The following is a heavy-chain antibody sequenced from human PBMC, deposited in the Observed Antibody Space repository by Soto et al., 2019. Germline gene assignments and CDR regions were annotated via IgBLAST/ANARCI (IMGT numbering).Heavy chain of an antibody. CDR2: LSGSGDNT. CDR3: AKNRGLQYYFDY. J-gene: IGHJ4*02. V-gene: IGHV3-23*01. Sequence: EVQLLESGGGLVQPGGSLRLSCAASGFTFDSYAMNWVRQAPGKGLEWVSTLSGSGDNTYYADSVKGRFTISRDNSKNMMYLHMRSLRAEDTAVYYCAKNRGLQYYFDYWGQGTLLTVSS. CDR1: GFTFDSYA.